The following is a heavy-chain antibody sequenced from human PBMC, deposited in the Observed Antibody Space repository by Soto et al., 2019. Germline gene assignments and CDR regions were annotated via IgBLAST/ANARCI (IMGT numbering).Heavy chain of an antibody. V-gene: IGHV3-30*18. CDR2: ISYDGSNK. D-gene: IGHD4-17*01. CDR1: GFTFGSYG. CDR3: AKGMTTVTTY. Sequence: GGSLRLSCASSGFTFGSYGMHLVRQAPGKGLEWVAVISYDGSNKYYADSVKGRFTISRDNSKNTLYLQMNSLRAEDTAVYYCAKGMTTVTTYWGQGTLVTVSS. J-gene: IGHJ4*02.